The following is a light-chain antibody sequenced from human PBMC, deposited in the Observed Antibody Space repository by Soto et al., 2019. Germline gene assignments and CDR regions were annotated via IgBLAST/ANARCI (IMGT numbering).Light chain of an antibody. CDR3: QQYNNWPPWT. J-gene: IGKJ1*01. CDR1: QSVSSN. V-gene: IGKV3-15*01. Sequence: EIVMTQSPATLSVSPGERATLSCGASQSVSSNLAWYQQKPGQAPRLLIYGASTRATGIPARFSGSGSGTELTLTISSLQSEDFAVYYCQQYNNWPPWTFGQGTKVDIK. CDR2: GAS.